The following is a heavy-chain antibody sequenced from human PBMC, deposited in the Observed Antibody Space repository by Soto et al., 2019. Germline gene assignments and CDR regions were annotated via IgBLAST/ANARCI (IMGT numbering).Heavy chain of an antibody. CDR3: ARGIQLWFWFDP. V-gene: IGHV1-69*01. CDR1: GCTFSSYA. Sequence: QVQLGQSGAEVKKPGSSVKVSCKASGCTFSSYAISWVRQAPGQGLEWMGGIIPIFGTANYAQKFQGRVTITADESTSTAYMELSSLRSEDTDVYYCARGIQLWFWFDPWGQRTLVPVSS. D-gene: IGHD5-18*01. CDR2: IIPIFGTA. J-gene: IGHJ5*02.